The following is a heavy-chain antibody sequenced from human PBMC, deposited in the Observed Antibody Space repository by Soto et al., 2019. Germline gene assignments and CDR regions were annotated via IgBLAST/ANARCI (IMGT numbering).Heavy chain of an antibody. J-gene: IGHJ4*02. V-gene: IGHV3-23*01. Sequence: EVQLLESGGGLVQPGGSLRLSCAASGFTFSSYAMSWVRQAPGKGLEWVSAISGSGDTTYSADSVKGRFTISRDNSKNTVYLRMNSLRAEDTALYYCAKGGHFDYWGQGTVVTVSS. CDR2: ISGSGDTT. CDR1: GFTFSSYA. D-gene: IGHD5-12*01. CDR3: AKGGHFDY.